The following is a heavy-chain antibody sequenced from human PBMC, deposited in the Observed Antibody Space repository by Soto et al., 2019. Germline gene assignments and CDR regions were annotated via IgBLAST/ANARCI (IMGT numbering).Heavy chain of an antibody. V-gene: IGHV4-59*08. Sequence: PSETLSLTCTVSGGSISSYYWSWIRQPPGKGLEWIGYIYYSGSTNYNPSLKSRVTISVDTSKNQSSLKLSSVTAADTAVYYCARLLSDDYIWGSHPSYNWFDPWGQGALVTVSS. CDR2: IYYSGST. J-gene: IGHJ5*02. CDR3: ARLLSDDYIWGSHPSYNWFDP. CDR1: GGSISSYY. D-gene: IGHD3-16*01.